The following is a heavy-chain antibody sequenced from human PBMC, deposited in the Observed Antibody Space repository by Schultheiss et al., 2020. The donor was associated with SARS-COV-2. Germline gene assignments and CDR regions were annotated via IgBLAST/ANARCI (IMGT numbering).Heavy chain of an antibody. D-gene: IGHD1-26*01. V-gene: IGHV1-58*01. CDR2: IVVGSGNT. CDR1: GLTFTSSA. Sequence: SVKVSCKASGLTFTSSAVQWVRQARGQRLEWIGWIVVGSGNTNYAQKFQERVTISWDMSTRTAYMELRSLSSEDTAVYYCARGEVGATFAHWGQGTLVTVSS. J-gene: IGHJ4*02. CDR3: ARGEVGATFAH.